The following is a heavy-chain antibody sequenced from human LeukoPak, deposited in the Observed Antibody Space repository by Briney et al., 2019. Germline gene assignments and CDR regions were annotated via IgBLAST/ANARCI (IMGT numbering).Heavy chain of an antibody. CDR2: LNAGNGNT. D-gene: IGHD2-2*01. Sequence: GASVKVSCKASGYTFTRYAMHWVRQAPGQRLEWMGWLNAGNGNTKYSQKFQGRVTITRDTSASTAYMELSSLRSEDTAVYYCARADIVVVPAPGDYWGQGTLVTVSS. CDR3: ARADIVVVPAPGDY. V-gene: IGHV1-3*01. J-gene: IGHJ4*02. CDR1: GYTFTRYA.